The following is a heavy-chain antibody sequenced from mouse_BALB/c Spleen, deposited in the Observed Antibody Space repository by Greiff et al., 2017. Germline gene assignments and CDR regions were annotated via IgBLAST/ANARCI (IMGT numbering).Heavy chain of an antibody. CDR3: APLYDYEYYYAMDY. CDR1: GFNIKDTY. D-gene: IGHD2-4*01. V-gene: IGHV14-3*02. Sequence: EVMLVESGAELVKPGASVKLSCTASGFNIKDTYMHWVKQRPEQGLEWIGRIDPANGNTKYDPKFQGKATITADTSSNTAYLQLSSLTSEDTAVYYCAPLYDYEYYYAMDYWGQGTSVTVSS. CDR2: IDPANGNT. J-gene: IGHJ4*01.